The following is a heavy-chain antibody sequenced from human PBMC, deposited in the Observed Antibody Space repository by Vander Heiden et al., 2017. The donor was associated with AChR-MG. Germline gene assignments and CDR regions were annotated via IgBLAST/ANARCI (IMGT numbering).Heavy chain of an antibody. V-gene: IGHV1-69*01. CDR3: ARAKDYYDSSGRLLIF. D-gene: IGHD3-22*01. CDR2: IIPIFGTA. Sequence: QVQLVQSGAEVQKPGSSVKVSCKASGGTLSSYAISWLRQAPGQGLEWMGGIIPIFGTANYAQKFQGRVTITADESTSTAYMELSSLRSEDTAVYYCARAKDYYDSSGRLLIFWGQGTMVTVSS. J-gene: IGHJ3*01. CDR1: GGTLSSYA.